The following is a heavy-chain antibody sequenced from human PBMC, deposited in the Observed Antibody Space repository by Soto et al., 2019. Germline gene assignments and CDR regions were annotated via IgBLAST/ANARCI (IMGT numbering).Heavy chain of an antibody. CDR3: VRDSIAAAGFDS. CDR1: GGPFSSYT. V-gene: IGHV1-69*12. D-gene: IGHD6-13*01. Sequence: QVHLVQSGAEGKMPGSSVKVSCKVSGGPFSSYTLGWVRQAPGQGLEWMGEIIPIFGRTNYVQNFQGRVTISADESTNTAYMQLSSLRSEDTAVYYCVRDSIAAAGFDSWGQGTMVTVSP. J-gene: IGHJ4*02. CDR2: IIPIFGRT.